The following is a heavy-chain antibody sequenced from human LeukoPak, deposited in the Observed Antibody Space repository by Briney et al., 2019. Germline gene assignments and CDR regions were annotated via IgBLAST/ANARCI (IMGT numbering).Heavy chain of an antibody. D-gene: IGHD5-12*01. CDR1: GYTFTGYY. J-gene: IGHJ4*02. V-gene: IGHV1-2*02. Sequence: GASVKVSCKASGYTFTGYYMHWVRQAPGQGLEWMGWINPNSGGTNYAQKFQGRVTMTRDTSISTAYMELSRLRSDDTAVYYCARGDRQWLRLGNYYFDYSGQGTLVSVSS. CDR3: ARGDRQWLRLGNYYFDY. CDR2: INPNSGGT.